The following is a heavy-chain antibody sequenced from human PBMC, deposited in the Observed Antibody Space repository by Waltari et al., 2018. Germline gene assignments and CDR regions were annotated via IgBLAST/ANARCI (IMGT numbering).Heavy chain of an antibody. CDR1: GFTFSSYW. J-gene: IGHJ3*02. CDR2: IKQDGSEK. CDR3: ARGRYIGRIAAAGTNAFDI. V-gene: IGHV3-7*01. D-gene: IGHD6-13*01. Sequence: EVQLVESGGGLVQPGGSLRLYCAASGFTFSSYWMSWVRQAPGQGLEWVANIKQDGSEKYYVDSLKGRFTISRDNAKNSLYLQMNSLRAEDTAVYYCARGRYIGRIAAAGTNAFDIWGQGTMVTVSS.